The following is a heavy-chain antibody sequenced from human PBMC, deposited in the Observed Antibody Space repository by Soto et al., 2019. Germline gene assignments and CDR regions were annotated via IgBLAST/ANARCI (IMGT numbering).Heavy chain of an antibody. J-gene: IGHJ3*01. CDR1: GFTVRSNY. V-gene: IGHV3-66*01. CDR3: AIGPGIASDAFDF. CDR2: IYSGGST. Sequence: GGCLGLSCAASGFTVRSNYMSWVRQAPGKGLEWVSVIYSGGSTYYADSEKGRFTISRDNSKNTLYLQMNSLRAEDPAVYYCAIGPGIASDAFDFWSQWRMVTGSS. D-gene: IGHD1-26*01.